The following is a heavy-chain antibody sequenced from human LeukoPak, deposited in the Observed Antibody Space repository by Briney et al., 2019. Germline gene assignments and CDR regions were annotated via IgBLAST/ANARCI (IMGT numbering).Heavy chain of an antibody. D-gene: IGHD6-13*01. V-gene: IGHV3-43*01. J-gene: IGHJ4*02. CDR3: ASSSSWYKRMDY. CDR1: GFTFDDYT. Sequence: GGSLRLSCAASGFTFDDYTMHWVRQAPGKGLEWVSLISWDGGSTYYADSVKGRFTISRDNSKNSLYLQMNSLRAEDTAVYYCASSSSWYKRMDYWGQGTLVTVSS. CDR2: ISWDGGST.